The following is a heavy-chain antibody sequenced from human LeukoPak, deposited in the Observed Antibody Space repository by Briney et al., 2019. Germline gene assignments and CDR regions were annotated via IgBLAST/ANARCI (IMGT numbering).Heavy chain of an antibody. J-gene: IGHJ4*02. CDR2: ISAYNGNT. D-gene: IGHD3-9*01. V-gene: IGHV1-18*04. CDR3: ARAFDWLFHSDY. Sequence: ASVKVPCKASGYTFTSYCISWVRQAPGQGLEWMGWISAYNGNTNYPQKLQRRVTMTTDTSTRTAYMELRSLRSDDTAVYYCARAFDWLFHSDYWGQGTLVTVSS. CDR1: GYTFTSYC.